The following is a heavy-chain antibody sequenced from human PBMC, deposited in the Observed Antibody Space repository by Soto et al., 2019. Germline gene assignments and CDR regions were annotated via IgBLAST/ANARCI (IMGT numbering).Heavy chain of an antibody. CDR1: GGSSSSYY. V-gene: IGHV4-59*01. CDR2: IYYSGST. J-gene: IGHJ3*02. Sequence: SETLSLTCTVSGGSSSSYYWSWIRQPPGKGLEWIGYIYYSGSTNYNPSLKSRVTISVDTSKNQFSLKLSSVTAADTAVYYCASTLTVAGDAPDAFDIWGQGTMVTVSS. D-gene: IGHD6-19*01. CDR3: ASTLTVAGDAPDAFDI.